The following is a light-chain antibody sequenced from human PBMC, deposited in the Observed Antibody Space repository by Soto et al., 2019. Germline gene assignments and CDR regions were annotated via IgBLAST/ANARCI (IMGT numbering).Light chain of an antibody. CDR3: KSYAVGSTYV. CDR2: EVT. J-gene: IGLJ1*01. V-gene: IGLV2-14*01. Sequence: QSALTQPASVSGSPGQSITISCTGTSSDVGAYNFVSWYQHHPGRAPKLIIYEVTIRPSGVSNRFSGSKSGNTASLTISGLQAEDEADYYCKSYAVGSTYVFGTGTKVTVL. CDR1: SSDVGAYNF.